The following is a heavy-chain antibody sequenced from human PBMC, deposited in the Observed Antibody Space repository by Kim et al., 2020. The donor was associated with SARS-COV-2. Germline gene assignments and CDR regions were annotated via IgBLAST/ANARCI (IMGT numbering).Heavy chain of an antibody. Sequence: GGSLRLSCAASGFTFSSYAMHWVRQAPGKGLEYVSAISSNGGSTYYADSVKGRFTISRDNSKNTLYLQMGSLRAEDMAVYYCARGGYYYDSSGYAFDIWGQGTMVTVSS. D-gene: IGHD3-22*01. CDR3: ARGGYYYDSSGYAFDI. CDR1: GFTFSSYA. CDR2: ISSNGGST. V-gene: IGHV3-64*02. J-gene: IGHJ3*02.